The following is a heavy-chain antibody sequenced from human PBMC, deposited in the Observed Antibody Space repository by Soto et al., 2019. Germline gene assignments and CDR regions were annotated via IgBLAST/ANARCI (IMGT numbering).Heavy chain of an antibody. CDR2: IKQDGSEK. J-gene: IGHJ6*02. V-gene: IGHV3-7*01. D-gene: IGHD3-3*01. CDR1: GFTFSSYW. Sequence: PGGSLRLSCAASGFTFSSYWMSWVRQAPGKGLEWVANIKQDGSEKYYVDSVKGRFTISRDNAKNSLYLQMKSLGAEDTAVYYCARDSTAGGEWLLYQYYYYYGMDVWGHGTTLTVSS. CDR3: ARDSTAGGEWLLYQYYYYYGMDV.